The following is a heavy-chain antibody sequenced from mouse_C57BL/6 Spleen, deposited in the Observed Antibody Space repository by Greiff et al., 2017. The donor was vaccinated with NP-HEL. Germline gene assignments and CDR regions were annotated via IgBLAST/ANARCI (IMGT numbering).Heavy chain of an antibody. Sequence: VQLQQSGAELARPGASVKMSCKASGYTFTSYTMHWVKQRPGQGLEWIGYINPSSGYTKYNQKFKDKATLTADKSSSTAYMQLGSLTSEDSAVYYCARSAYYGSSYGAMDYWGQGTSVTVSS. V-gene: IGHV1-4*01. J-gene: IGHJ4*01. CDR3: ARSAYYGSSYGAMDY. CDR1: GYTFTSYT. D-gene: IGHD1-1*01. CDR2: INPSSGYT.